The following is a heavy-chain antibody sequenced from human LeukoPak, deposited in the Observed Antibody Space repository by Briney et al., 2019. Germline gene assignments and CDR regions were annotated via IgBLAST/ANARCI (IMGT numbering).Heavy chain of an antibody. Sequence: GGSLRLSCAASGFTFSSYGMHWVRQAPGKGLEWVAVIWYDGSNKYYADSVKGRFTISRDNSKNTLYLQMNSLRAEDTAVYYCARDQREGGLVYFDYWGQGTLVTVSS. CDR2: IWYDGSNK. J-gene: IGHJ4*02. D-gene: IGHD6-6*01. V-gene: IGHV3-33*01. CDR1: GFTFSSYG. CDR3: ARDQREGGLVYFDY.